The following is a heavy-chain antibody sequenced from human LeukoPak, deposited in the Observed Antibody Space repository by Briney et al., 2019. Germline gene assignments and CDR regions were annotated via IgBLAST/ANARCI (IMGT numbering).Heavy chain of an antibody. V-gene: IGHV3-30*03. D-gene: IGHD6-13*01. CDR3: ARTISSRAPPDY. Sequence: QPGGSLRLSCAASGFTFSNAWMSWVRQAPGKGLEWVAVISYDGSNKYYADCVKGRFTISRDNSKNKLYLQMNSLRAEDTAVYYCARTISSRAPPDYWGQGSLVTVSS. CDR1: GFTFSNAW. J-gene: IGHJ4*02. CDR2: ISYDGSNK.